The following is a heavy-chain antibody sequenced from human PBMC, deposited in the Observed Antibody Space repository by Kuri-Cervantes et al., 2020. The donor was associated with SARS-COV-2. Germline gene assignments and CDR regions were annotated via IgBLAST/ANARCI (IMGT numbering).Heavy chain of an antibody. V-gene: IGHV4-61*01. CDR2: IYYSGST. Sequence: ESLKISCTVSGGSISSSSYYWSWIRQPPGKGLEWIGYIYYSGSTNYNPSLKSRVTISVDTSKNQFSLKLSSVTAADTAVYYCARGWDYGSGSYYPRGDYGMDVWGQGTTVTVSS. D-gene: IGHD3-10*01. CDR1: GGSISSSSYY. J-gene: IGHJ6*02. CDR3: ARGWDYGSGSYYPRGDYGMDV.